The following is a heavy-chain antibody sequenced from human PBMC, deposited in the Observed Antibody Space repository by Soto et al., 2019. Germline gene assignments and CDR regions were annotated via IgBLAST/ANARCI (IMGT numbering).Heavy chain of an antibody. Sequence: SSETLSLTCTVSGGSISSGGYYWSWIRQHPGKGLEWLGFIYYNGDTYYNPSLNSRLSLSIDASKNQFSLKLTSVTAADTAVYYCARSTGRYWGQGTLVTVSS. CDR2: IYYNGDT. CDR1: GGSISSGGYY. D-gene: IGHD2-21*01. V-gene: IGHV4-30-4*08. J-gene: IGHJ4*02. CDR3: ARSTGRY.